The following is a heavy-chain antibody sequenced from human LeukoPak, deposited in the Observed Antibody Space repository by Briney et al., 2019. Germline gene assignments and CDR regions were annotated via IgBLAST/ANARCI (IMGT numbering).Heavy chain of an antibody. Sequence: ASVKVSCKASGYTFTGYYMHWVRQAPGQGLEWMGWINPNSGGTNYAQKFQGRVTITRDTSISTAYMELSRLRSDDTAVYYCARHLYYYDSSGYYSSLGYWGQGTLVTVSS. CDR3: ARHLYYYDSSGYYSSLGY. D-gene: IGHD3-22*01. V-gene: IGHV1-2*02. J-gene: IGHJ4*02. CDR1: GYTFTGYY. CDR2: INPNSGGT.